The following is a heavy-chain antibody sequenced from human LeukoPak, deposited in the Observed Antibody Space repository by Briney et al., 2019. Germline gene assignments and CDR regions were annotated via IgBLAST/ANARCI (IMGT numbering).Heavy chain of an antibody. D-gene: IGHD5-12*01. V-gene: IGHV1-69*04. CDR2: IIPILGIA. J-gene: IGHJ4*02. CDR1: GGTFSSYA. CDR3: ARGKIVATMPFDY. Sequence: GASVKVPCKASGGTFSSYAISWVRQAPGQGLEWMGRIIPILGIANYAQKFQGRVTITADKSTSTAYMELSSLRSEDTAVYYCARGKIVATMPFDYWGQGTLVTVSS.